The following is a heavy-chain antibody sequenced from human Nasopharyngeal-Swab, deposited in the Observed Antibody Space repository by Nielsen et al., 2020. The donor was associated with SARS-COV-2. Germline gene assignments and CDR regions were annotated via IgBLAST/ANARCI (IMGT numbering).Heavy chain of an antibody. CDR3: ARSIAVAADY. Sequence: GESLKISCAASGFTFSNYEMNWVRQAPGKGLEWVSYISSSGSTIYYADSVKGRFTISRDNAKNSLYLQMNSLRAEDTAVYYCARSIAVAADYWGQGTLVTVSS. J-gene: IGHJ4*02. V-gene: IGHV3-48*03. D-gene: IGHD6-19*01. CDR1: GFTFSNYE. CDR2: ISSSGSTI.